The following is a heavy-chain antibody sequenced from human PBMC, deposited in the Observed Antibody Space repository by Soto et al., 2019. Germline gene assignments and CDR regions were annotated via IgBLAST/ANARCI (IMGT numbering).Heavy chain of an antibody. D-gene: IGHD4-17*01. V-gene: IGHV1-18*01. CDR3: ARDRGATVTTILDY. CDR1: GYTFTSYG. J-gene: IGHJ4*02. CDR2: ISAYNGNT. Sequence: ASVKVSCKASGYTFTSYGISWVRQAPGQGLEWMGWISAYNGNTNYAQKLQGRVTMTTDTSTSTAYMELRSLRSDDTAVYYCARDRGATVTTILDYWGQGTLVTVSS.